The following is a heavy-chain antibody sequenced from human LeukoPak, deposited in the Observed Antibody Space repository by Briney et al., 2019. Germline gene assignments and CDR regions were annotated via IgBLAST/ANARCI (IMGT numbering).Heavy chain of an antibody. CDR1: GGSFSGYY. D-gene: IGHD4-17*01. Sequence: SETLSLTCAVYGGSFSGYYWSWIRQPPGKGLEWIGEINHSGSTNSNPSLKSRVTISVDTSKNQFSLKLSSVTAADTAVYYCARTTTVTSRDWFDPWGQGTLVTVSS. CDR3: ARTTTVTSRDWFDP. V-gene: IGHV4-34*01. CDR2: INHSGST. J-gene: IGHJ5*02.